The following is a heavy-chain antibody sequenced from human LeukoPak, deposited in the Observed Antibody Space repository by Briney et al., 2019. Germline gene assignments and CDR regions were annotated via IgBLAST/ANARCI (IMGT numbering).Heavy chain of an antibody. J-gene: IGHJ5*02. CDR3: TSPRYDYVWGSYFT. CDR2: IRSKANSYAT. D-gene: IGHD3-16*01. Sequence: PGGSLRLSCAASGFTFSGSAMHWVRQASGKGLEWVGRIRSKANSYATAYAASVKGRFTISRDDSKNTAYLQMNSLKTEDTAVYYCTSPRYDYVWGSYFTWGQGTLVTVSS. V-gene: IGHV3-73*01. CDR1: GFTFSGSA.